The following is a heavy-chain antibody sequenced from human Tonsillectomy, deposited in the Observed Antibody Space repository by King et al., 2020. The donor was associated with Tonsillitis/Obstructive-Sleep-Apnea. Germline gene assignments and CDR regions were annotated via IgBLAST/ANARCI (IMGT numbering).Heavy chain of an antibody. CDR1: GFSLSTIGMC. J-gene: IGHJ3*02. CDR3: ARIQPRGYSYGPDDAFDI. V-gene: IGHV2-70*11. Sequence: TLQESGPALVKPPQTLTLTCTFSGFSLSTIGMCVSWIRQPPGKALEWLARIDWDDDKYYSTSLKTRLTISKDTSKNQVALTMTNMDPVDTATYYCARIQPRGYSYGPDDAFDIWGQGTMVTVSS. D-gene: IGHD5-18*01. CDR2: IDWDDDK.